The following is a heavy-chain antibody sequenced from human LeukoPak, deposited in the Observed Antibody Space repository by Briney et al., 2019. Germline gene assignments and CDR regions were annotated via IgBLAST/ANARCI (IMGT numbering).Heavy chain of an antibody. J-gene: IGHJ1*01. CDR2: IYYSGST. Sequence: PSETLSLTCTVSGGSISSSSYYWGWIRQPPGKGLEWIGSIYYSGSTYYNPSLKSRFTISVDTSKNQFSLKLSSVTAADTAVYYCARVSITGTHFQHWGQGTLVTVSS. V-gene: IGHV4-39*07. CDR1: GGSISSSSYY. D-gene: IGHD1/OR15-1a*01. CDR3: ARVSITGTHFQH.